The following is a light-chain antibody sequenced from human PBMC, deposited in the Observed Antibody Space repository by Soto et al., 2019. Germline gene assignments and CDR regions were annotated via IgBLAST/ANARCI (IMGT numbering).Light chain of an antibody. CDR1: SGYSNDK. J-gene: IGLJ2*01. V-gene: IGLV9-49*01. Sequence: QTVVTQPPSASASLGASVTLTCTLSSGYSNDKVDWYQQRPGKGPRFVMRVGTGGIVGSKGDGIPDRFSVLGSGLNRYLTIKNIQEEDESDYHCGADHGSGSNFVSYVVFGGGTKLTVL. CDR3: GADHGSGSNFVSYVV. CDR2: VGTGGIVG.